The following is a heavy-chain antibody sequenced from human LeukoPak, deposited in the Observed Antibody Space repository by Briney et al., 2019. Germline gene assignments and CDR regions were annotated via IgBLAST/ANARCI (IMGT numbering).Heavy chain of an antibody. V-gene: IGHV4-34*01. CDR1: GGSFSGYY. D-gene: IGHD6-13*01. CDR3: ARDGAKYSSSWSIDY. CDR2: INHSGST. J-gene: IGHJ4*02. Sequence: SETLSLTCAVYGGSFSGYYWSWIRQPPGKGLEWIGEINHSGSTNYNPSLKSRVTISVDRSKNQFSLKLSSVTAADTAVYYCARDGAKYSSSWSIDYWGQGTLVTVSS.